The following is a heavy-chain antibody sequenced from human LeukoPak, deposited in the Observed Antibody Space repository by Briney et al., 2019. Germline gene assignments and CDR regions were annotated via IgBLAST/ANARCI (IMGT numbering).Heavy chain of an antibody. CDR1: GFTFINAW. D-gene: IGHD1-26*01. CDR2: IKSKTDGGTT. V-gene: IGHV3-15*01. Sequence: PGGSLRLSCAASGFTFINAWMSWVRQAPGKGLEWVGRIKSKTDGGTTDYAAPVKGRFTISRDDSKNTLYLQMNSLRAEDTAVYYCARALVGATGYWGQGTLVTVSS. CDR3: ARALVGATGY. J-gene: IGHJ4*02.